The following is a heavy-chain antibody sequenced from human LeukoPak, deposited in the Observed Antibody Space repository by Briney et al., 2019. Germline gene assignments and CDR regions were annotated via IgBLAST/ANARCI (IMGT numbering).Heavy chain of an antibody. J-gene: IGHJ4*02. CDR1: GYTFTSYG. CDR2: ISAYNGNT. CDR3: ARDPGYSYGSCFDY. Sequence: GASVKVSCKASGYTFTSYGISWVRQAPGQGLEWMGWISAYNGNTNYAQKLQGRVTMTTDTSTSTAYMELSSLRSEDTAVYYCARDPGYSYGSCFDYWGQGTLVTVSS. D-gene: IGHD5-18*01. V-gene: IGHV1-18*01.